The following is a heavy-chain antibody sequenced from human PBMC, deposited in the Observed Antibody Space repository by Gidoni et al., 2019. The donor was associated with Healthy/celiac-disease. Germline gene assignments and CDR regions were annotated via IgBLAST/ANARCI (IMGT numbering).Heavy chain of an antibody. Sequence: VQLVESGGGLVQPGGSLRLPLSASGCPFSRYAMSWVRPAPGKGLEWVAAISGSVGSTYYADSVKGRFTISIDNSKNTLYLQMNSLIAEDTAVYYCAKDPDYYDSSGYYLSWGQGTLVTVSS. V-gene: IGHV3-23*04. J-gene: IGHJ4*02. CDR1: GCPFSRYA. CDR2: ISGSVGST. D-gene: IGHD3-22*01. CDR3: AKDPDYYDSSGYYLS.